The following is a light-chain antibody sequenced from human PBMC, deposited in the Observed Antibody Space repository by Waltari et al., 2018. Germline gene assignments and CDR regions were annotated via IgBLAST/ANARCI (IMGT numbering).Light chain of an antibody. V-gene: IGLV2-14*01. CDR2: EVN. J-gene: IGLJ1*01. Sequence: QSALTQPASVSGSPGQSITISCTGSSSDVGGYNYVSWYQQYPGKVPKIMIYEVNNRPSVVSSRFSGSKSGNTASLTISGLQADDEADYYCSSFTSRHLYVFGTGTAVTVL. CDR3: SSFTSRHLYV. CDR1: SSDVGGYNY.